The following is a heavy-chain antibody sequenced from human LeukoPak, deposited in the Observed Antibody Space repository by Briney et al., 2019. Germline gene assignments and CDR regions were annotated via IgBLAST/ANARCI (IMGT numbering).Heavy chain of an antibody. CDR2: IYHSGST. D-gene: IGHD2-21*01. CDR1: GYSISSGYY. Sequence: SVTLSLTCTVSGYSISSGYYWGWIRQPPGKGLGWIGSIYHSGSTYYNPSLKSRVTISVDTSKNQFSLKPSSVTAEDTAVYYCARVSWRMVKNWFDPWGQGTLSPSPQ. J-gene: IGHJ5*02. CDR3: ARVSWRMVKNWFDP. V-gene: IGHV4-38-2*02.